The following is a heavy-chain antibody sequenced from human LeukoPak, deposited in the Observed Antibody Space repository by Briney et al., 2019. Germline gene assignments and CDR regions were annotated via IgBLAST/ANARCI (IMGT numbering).Heavy chain of an antibody. D-gene: IGHD2-21*01. J-gene: IGHJ4*02. CDR1: GFTFSTHS. Sequence: GGTLRLSCAASGFTFSTHSMNWVRESPGTGLEWVSYFSYSSVTIYYAASIKGRFTISVDNAKNSLYLQMSSVRAEDTAVYYCARRGGPYCRGDCKFDYWGQGTLVTVSS. V-gene: IGHV3-48*01. CDR2: FSYSSVTI. CDR3: ARRGGPYCRGDCKFDY.